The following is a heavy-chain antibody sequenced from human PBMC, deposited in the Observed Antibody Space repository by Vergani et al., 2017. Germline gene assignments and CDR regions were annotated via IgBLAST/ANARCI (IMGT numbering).Heavy chain of an antibody. CDR1: GGSISNYY. Sequence: QVQLQESGPGLVKPSETLSLTCTVSGGSISNYYWSWIRQPPGKGLAWIGYISYSGSTSYNPSVKSRVTISVDTSKNQHSRKLSSVTAADTAIYYCARLSHGKDYFSPFDYWGQGTLVTVSS. J-gene: IGHJ4*02. D-gene: IGHD2/OR15-2a*01. CDR2: ISYSGST. V-gene: IGHV4-59*01. CDR3: ARLSHGKDYFSPFDY.